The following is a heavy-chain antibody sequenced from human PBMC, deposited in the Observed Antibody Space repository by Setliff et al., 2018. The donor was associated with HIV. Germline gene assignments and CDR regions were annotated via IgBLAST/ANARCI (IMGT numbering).Heavy chain of an antibody. J-gene: IGHJ5*02. D-gene: IGHD5-18*01. CDR1: GGTFSSYA. CDR3: VGLGYSFSYRWWFDP. CDR2: IIPIFGPT. V-gene: IGHV1-69*13. Sequence: SVKVSCKGSGGTFSSYAISWVRQAPGQGLEWMGGIIPIFGPTNYAQKFQGRLTITADESTGTAYMELSSLRSEDTAVYYCVGLGYSFSYRWWFDPWGQGTLVTVSS.